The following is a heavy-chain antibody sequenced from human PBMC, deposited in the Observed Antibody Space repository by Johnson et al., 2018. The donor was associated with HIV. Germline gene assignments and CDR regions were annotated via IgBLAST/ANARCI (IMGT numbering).Heavy chain of an antibody. CDR2: ISWNSGSI. J-gene: IGHJ3*02. CDR3: AKDIGQLVGQDAFDI. CDR1: GFTFDDYA. D-gene: IGHD6-6*01. Sequence: EVQVVESGGGLVQPGRSLRLSCAASGFTFDDYAMHWVRQAPGKGLEWVSGISWNSGSIGYADSVKGRFTISRDNAKNSLYLQMNSLRAEDTALYYCAKDIGQLVGQDAFDIWGQGTMVTVSS. V-gene: IGHV3-9*01.